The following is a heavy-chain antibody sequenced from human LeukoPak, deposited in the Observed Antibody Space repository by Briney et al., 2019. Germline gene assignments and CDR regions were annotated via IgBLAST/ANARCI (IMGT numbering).Heavy chain of an antibody. CDR3: TKGGRSSAFDF. V-gene: IGHV3-21*04. CDR2: ISSSSSYI. D-gene: IGHD3-16*02. CDR1: GFTFSSYS. Sequence: KSGGSLRLSCAASGFTFSSYSMNWVRQAPGKGLGWVSSISSSSSYIYYADSVKGRFTIPRDNSKNTLYLQMDSLRAEDTAVYYCTKGGRSSAFDFWGQGSLVTVSS. J-gene: IGHJ4*02.